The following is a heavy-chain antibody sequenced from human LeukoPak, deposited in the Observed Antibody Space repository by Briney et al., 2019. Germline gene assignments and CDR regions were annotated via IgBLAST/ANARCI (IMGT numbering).Heavy chain of an antibody. D-gene: IGHD4-11*01. Sequence: GGSLRLSCAASGFTFSSYWMHWVRQAPGKGLVWVSRINGDGSRANYADSVRGRLTISRDNAKNTLYLQMNSLRAEDTALYYCARDSNYGNYYYYYYMDVWGKGTTVTVSS. J-gene: IGHJ6*03. CDR3: ARDSNYGNYYYYYYMDV. CDR1: GFTFSSYW. CDR2: INGDGSRA. V-gene: IGHV3-74*01.